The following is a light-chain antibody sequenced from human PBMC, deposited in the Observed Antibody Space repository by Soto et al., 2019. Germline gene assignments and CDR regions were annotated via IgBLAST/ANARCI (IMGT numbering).Light chain of an antibody. Sequence: QSVLAQPASVSGSPGQSITICCTGTSGFVGSFSLVSWYQQHPGKTPKVMISEGHRRPSGVPDRFSGSTSVNSASPTISGPQADDEAAYYCCLYIGATADVFGTGTKATVL. J-gene: IGLJ1*01. CDR2: EGH. CDR1: SGFVGSFSL. V-gene: IGLV2-23*01. CDR3: CLYIGATADV.